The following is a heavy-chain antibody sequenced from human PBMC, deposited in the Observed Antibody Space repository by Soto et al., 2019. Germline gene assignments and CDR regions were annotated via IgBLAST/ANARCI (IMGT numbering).Heavy chain of an antibody. D-gene: IGHD3-22*01. Sequence: GASVKVSCKASGYTFTSYGISWVRQAPGQGLEWMGWISAYNGNTNYAQKLQGRVTMTTDTFTSTAYMELRSLRSDDTAVYYCARDDRITMIVVVTGAFDIWGQGTMVTVSS. CDR1: GYTFTSYG. CDR3: ARDDRITMIVVVTGAFDI. CDR2: ISAYNGNT. J-gene: IGHJ3*02. V-gene: IGHV1-18*01.